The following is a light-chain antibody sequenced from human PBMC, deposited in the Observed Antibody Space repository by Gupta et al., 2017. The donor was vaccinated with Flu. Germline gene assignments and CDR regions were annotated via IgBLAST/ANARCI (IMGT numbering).Light chain of an antibody. CDR3: SSYTSSSTLVI. Sequence: QSALTQPASVSGSPGQSITISCTGTSSDVGGYKYVSWYQQHPGKAPKLIIYEVSNRPSGVSNRFSGSKSANTASLTISGLQTEDEADYYCSSYTSSSTLVIFGGGTKLTVL. J-gene: IGLJ2*01. V-gene: IGLV2-14*01. CDR2: EVS. CDR1: SSDVGGYKY.